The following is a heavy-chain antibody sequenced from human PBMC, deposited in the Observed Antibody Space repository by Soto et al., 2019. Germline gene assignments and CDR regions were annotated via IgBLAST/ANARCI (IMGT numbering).Heavy chain of an antibody. CDR3: ARTYCGGDCSGGAFDI. CDR1: GFTFSSYA. Sequence: GGSLRLSCAASGFTFSSYAMHWVRQAPGKGLEWVAVISYDGSNKYYADSVKGRFTISRDNSKNTLYLQMNSLRAEDTAVYYFARTYCGGDCSGGAFDILCQRTM. J-gene: IGHJ3*02. V-gene: IGHV3-30-3*01. D-gene: IGHD2-21*02. CDR2: ISYDGSNK.